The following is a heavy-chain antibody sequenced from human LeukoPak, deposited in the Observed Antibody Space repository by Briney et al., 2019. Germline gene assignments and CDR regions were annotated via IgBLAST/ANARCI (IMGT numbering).Heavy chain of an antibody. Sequence: SETLSLTCTVSGGSISSSSYYWGWIRQPPGKGLEWIGSIYYSGSTYYNPSLKSRVTISVDTSKNQFSLKLSSVTAADTAVYYCAREGAVQLERRGNYYYGMDVWGQGTTVTVSS. V-gene: IGHV4-39*07. D-gene: IGHD1-1*01. CDR3: AREGAVQLERRGNYYYGMDV. J-gene: IGHJ6*02. CDR2: IYYSGST. CDR1: GGSISSSSYY.